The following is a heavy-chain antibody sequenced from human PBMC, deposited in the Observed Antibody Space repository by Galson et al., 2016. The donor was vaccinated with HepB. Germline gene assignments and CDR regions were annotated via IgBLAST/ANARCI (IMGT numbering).Heavy chain of an antibody. CDR1: GGSVYTNTFY. Sequence: TLSLTCSVSGGSVYTNTFYWGWIRQPPGKGLEWIGSIYYTGTTYYPPSLKSRVTITVETSKNQFSLRLGSVTAADTAVYYCAGPGMGGYRHWGQGTLVSVSS. CDR3: AGPGMGGYRH. CDR2: IYYTGTT. D-gene: IGHD3-16*02. J-gene: IGHJ4*02. V-gene: IGHV4-39*01.